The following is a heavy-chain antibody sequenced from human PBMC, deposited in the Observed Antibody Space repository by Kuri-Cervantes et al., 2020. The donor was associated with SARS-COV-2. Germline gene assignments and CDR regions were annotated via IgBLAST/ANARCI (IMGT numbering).Heavy chain of an antibody. CDR3: AKGGYNWNYDAFDI. V-gene: IGHV3-9*03. CDR2: ISWNSGSI. CDR1: GFTFDDYA. D-gene: IGHD1-7*01. Sequence: SLKISCAASGFTFDDYAMHWVRQAPGKGLEWVSGISWNSGSIGYADSVKGRFTISRDNAKNSLYLRMNSLRAEDMALYYCAKGGYNWNYDAFDIWGQGTMVTVSS. J-gene: IGHJ3*02.